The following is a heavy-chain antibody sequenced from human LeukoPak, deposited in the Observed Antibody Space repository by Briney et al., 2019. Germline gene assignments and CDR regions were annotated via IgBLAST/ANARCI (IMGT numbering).Heavy chain of an antibody. CDR3: AKKVGLVSAPLYYFDL. CDR2: TSGPGGSR. J-gene: IGHJ4*02. Sequence: GGSLRLSCAASGFTFSSYAMSWVRQAPGKGLEWVSATSGPGGSRDYADSVKGRFTISRDNSKNTLYLQMNSLRAEDTAIYYCAKKVGLVSAPLYYFDLWGQGTLVTLSS. D-gene: IGHD6-6*01. CDR1: GFTFSSYA. V-gene: IGHV3-23*01.